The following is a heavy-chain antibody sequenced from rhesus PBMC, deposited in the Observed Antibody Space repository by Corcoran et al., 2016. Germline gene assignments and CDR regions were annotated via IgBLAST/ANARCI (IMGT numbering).Heavy chain of an antibody. CDR3: AKDGIGLVNSYGLDS. Sequence: EVQLVESGGGLVQPGGSLRLSCAASGFTFSSYGMSWVRQAPGKGLEWVLYMSKCGGSTNYADAVKGRFTSSRDNSKNTRSLQMNSLRAEDTAVYYCAKDGIGLVNSYGLDSWGQGVVVTVSS. CDR1: GFTFSSYG. D-gene: IGHD3-3*01. CDR2: MSKCGGST. J-gene: IGHJ6*01. V-gene: IGHV3S5*01.